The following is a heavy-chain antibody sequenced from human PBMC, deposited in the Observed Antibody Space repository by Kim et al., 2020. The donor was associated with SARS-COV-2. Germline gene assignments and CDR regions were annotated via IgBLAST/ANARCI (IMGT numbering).Heavy chain of an antibody. CDR1: GGSISSYY. CDR3: ARDTRDYYDRGIDYYGMDV. D-gene: IGHD3-22*01. CDR2: IYYSGST. Sequence: SETLSLTCTVSGGSISSYYWSWIRQPPGKGLEWIGYIYYSGSTNYNPSLKSRVTISVDTSKNQFSLKLSSVTAADTAVYYCARDTRDYYDRGIDYYGMDVWGQGTTVTVSS. J-gene: IGHJ6*02. V-gene: IGHV4-59*01.